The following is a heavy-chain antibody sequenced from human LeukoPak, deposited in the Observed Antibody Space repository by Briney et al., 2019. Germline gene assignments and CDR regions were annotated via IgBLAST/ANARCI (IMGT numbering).Heavy chain of an antibody. J-gene: IGHJ4*02. D-gene: IGHD3-22*01. Sequence: EASVKVSCKTSGYTFTGYYMHWVRQAPGQGLEWMGWINPNSGGTNYAQRFQGRVTMTRDTSISTAYMELSRLRSDDTAVYYCASRGYYDSSGYFDYWGQGTLVTVSS. CDR3: ASRGYYDSSGYFDY. CDR1: GYTFTGYY. V-gene: IGHV1-2*02. CDR2: INPNSGGT.